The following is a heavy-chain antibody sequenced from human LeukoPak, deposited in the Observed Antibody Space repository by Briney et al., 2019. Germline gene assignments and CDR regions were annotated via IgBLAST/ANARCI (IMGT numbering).Heavy chain of an antibody. CDR1: GFTFTSYG. V-gene: IGHV3-30*03. CDR3: ARDRGHTPFDY. Sequence: PGTSLRLSCAASGFTFTSYGMHWVRQSPGKGLEWVALITYDGYYKYYSDSVKGRFTISSDTSKNTLYLQMNSLRAEDTAVYYCARDRGHTPFDYWGQGTLVTVSS. CDR2: ITYDGYYK. D-gene: IGHD5-18*01. J-gene: IGHJ4*02.